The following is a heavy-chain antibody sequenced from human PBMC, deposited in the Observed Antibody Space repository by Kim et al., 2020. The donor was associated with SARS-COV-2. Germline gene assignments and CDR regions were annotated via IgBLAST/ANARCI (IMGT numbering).Heavy chain of an antibody. V-gene: IGHV3-66*01. CDR2: IYSGGST. J-gene: IGHJ6*02. CDR1: GITVSSND. CDR3: ARDLLEQGGMDV. Sequence: GGSLRLSCAASGITVSSNDMSLVRQAQGKGLEWVSVIYSGGSTFYADSVKGRFTISRDNSKNTLYLQMNSLRAEDTAVYYCARDLLEQGGMDVWGQGPTVIASS. D-gene: IGHD3-3*01.